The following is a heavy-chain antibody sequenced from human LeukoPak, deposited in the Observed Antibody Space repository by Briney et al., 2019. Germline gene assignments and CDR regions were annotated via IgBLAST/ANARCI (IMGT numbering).Heavy chain of an antibody. Sequence: GGSLRPSCAASGFTVSINYMSWVRQAPGKGLEWVSVIYSGGSTYYADSVKGRFTISRDNSKNTLYLQMNSLRAEDRAVYFCARGYNYGFLYWGQGTLVTVSS. V-gene: IGHV3-53*01. CDR1: GFTVSINY. CDR3: ARGYNYGFLY. CDR2: IYSGGST. D-gene: IGHD5-18*01. J-gene: IGHJ4*02.